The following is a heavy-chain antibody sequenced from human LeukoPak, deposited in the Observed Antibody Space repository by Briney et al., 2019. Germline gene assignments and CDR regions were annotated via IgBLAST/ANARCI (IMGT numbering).Heavy chain of an antibody. CDR3: AREGYSSGSDWAAETYYYYMDV. D-gene: IGHD5-18*01. J-gene: IGHJ6*03. V-gene: IGHV4-39*02. CDR2: IYHTGNT. CDR1: GGSLNSNSYY. Sequence: SETLSLTCTVSGGSLNSNSYYWAWVRQPPGKGLEWIGSIYHTGNTYYNPSLESRITMSVDSSKNQFSLKLNSVTAADAAVYYCAREGYSSGSDWAAETYYYYMDVWGKGTTVTVSS.